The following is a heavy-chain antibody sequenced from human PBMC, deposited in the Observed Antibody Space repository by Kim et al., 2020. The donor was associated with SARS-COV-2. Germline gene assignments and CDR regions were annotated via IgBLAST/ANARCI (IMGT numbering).Heavy chain of an antibody. D-gene: IGHD3-10*01. V-gene: IGHV4-31*02. CDR3: AGRGHGSGIYYHDY. J-gene: IGHJ4*02. Sequence: TPSLKSRVTISGDTSKNQCSLKLSSVTAADTAVYYCAGRGHGSGIYYHDYWGQGTLVTVSS.